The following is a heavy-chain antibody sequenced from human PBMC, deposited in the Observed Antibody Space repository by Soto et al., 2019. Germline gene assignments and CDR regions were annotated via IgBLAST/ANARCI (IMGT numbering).Heavy chain of an antibody. V-gene: IGHV4-59*04. Sequence: SETLSLTCTVSGGSISSYYWSWIRQPPGKGLEWIGYIYYSGSTYYNPSLKSRVTISVDTSKNQFSLKLSSVTAADTAVYYCARHASGQTGFVNYWGQGTLVTVSS. J-gene: IGHJ4*02. D-gene: IGHD3-9*01. CDR2: IYYSGST. CDR1: GGSISSYY. CDR3: ARHASGQTGFVNY.